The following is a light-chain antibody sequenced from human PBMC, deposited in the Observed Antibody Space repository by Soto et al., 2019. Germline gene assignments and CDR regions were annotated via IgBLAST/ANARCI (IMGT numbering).Light chain of an antibody. CDR3: SSYGGGDTFHVI. J-gene: IGLJ2*01. Sequence: QSVLTQPPSASGSPGQSVTISCTGTSSDVGAYNYVSWYQQYTGKAPKLMIYDVSKRPSGVPDRFSGSKSGNTASLTVSGLRADDEAVYYCSSYGGGDTFHVIFGGGTKLTFL. CDR2: DVS. V-gene: IGLV2-8*01. CDR1: SSDVGAYNY.